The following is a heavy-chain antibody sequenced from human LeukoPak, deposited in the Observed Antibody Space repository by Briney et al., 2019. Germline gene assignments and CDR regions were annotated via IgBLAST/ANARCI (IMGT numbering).Heavy chain of an antibody. Sequence: SQSLSLTCTVAARSISSGRYYWSWIRQPAGKGLEWIGRIYISGRTTYNPSLKCRVTLSIDTTENQLFLRLTSVTAADTANYYCARQNSVGVATVLPDCFDYWGQGTLVTVSS. CDR2: IYISGRT. CDR1: ARSISSGRYY. CDR3: ARQNSVGVATVLPDCFDY. V-gene: IGHV4-61*02. D-gene: IGHD5-12*01. J-gene: IGHJ4*02.